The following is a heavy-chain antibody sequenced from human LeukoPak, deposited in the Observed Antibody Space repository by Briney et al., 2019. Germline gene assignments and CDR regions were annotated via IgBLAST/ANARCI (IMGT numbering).Heavy chain of an antibody. CDR3: AREGSGSYPAFDY. Sequence: GGSLRLSCATSGFTLSSYSMNWVRQAPGKGLEWVANIKQDGSEKYYVDSVKGRFTISRHNAKNSLYLQMNSLRAEDTAVYYCAREGSGSYPAFDYWGQGTLVTVSS. D-gene: IGHD1-26*01. CDR1: GFTLSSYS. J-gene: IGHJ4*02. V-gene: IGHV3-7*01. CDR2: IKQDGSEK.